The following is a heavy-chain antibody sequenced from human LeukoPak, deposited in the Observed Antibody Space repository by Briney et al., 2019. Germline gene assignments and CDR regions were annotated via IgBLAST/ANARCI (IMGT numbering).Heavy chain of an antibody. CDR1: GFTFSSYA. D-gene: IGHD3-16*01. CDR2: MSGSGGST. Sequence: GGSLRLSCAASGFTFSSYAMSWVRQAPGKGLEWVSGMSGSGGSTYYADSVKAPFTISRDNSKNTLYLQMNTLRAEDTAVYYCAKDREYSYVYDAFDIWGQGTLVTVSS. J-gene: IGHJ3*02. CDR3: AKDREYSYVYDAFDI. V-gene: IGHV3-23*01.